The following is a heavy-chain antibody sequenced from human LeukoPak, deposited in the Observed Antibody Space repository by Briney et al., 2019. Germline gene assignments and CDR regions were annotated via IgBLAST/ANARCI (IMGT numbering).Heavy chain of an antibody. J-gene: IGHJ5*02. CDR1: GYTFTGHY. D-gene: IGHD6-13*01. V-gene: IGHV1-2*02. CDR3: ARDQQGNWFDP. CDR2: INPNSGAT. Sequence: ASVKVSCKTSGYTFTGHYMHWVRQAPGQGLEWMGWINPNSGATNYAQKFQGRVTMTRDTSINTTHMELSRLRSDDTAVYYCARDQQGNWFDPWGQGTLVTVSS.